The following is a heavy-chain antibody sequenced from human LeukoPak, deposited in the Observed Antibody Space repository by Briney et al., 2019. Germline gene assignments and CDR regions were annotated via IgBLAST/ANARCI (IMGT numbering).Heavy chain of an antibody. J-gene: IGHJ4*02. CDR3: ARYFHD. Sequence: GGSLRLSCAASGFTFSSYAMNWVRQAPGKGLEWVSAISDTGGNTDYADSVRGRFTVSRDNSKNTLYLQMNSLRVEDTAVYYCARYFHDWGQGTLVTVSS. CDR2: ISDTGGNT. V-gene: IGHV3-23*01. CDR1: GFTFSSYA.